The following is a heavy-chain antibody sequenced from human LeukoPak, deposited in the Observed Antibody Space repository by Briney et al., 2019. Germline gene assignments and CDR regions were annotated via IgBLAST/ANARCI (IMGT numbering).Heavy chain of an antibody. V-gene: IGHV3-48*01. J-gene: IGHJ6*03. CDR2: ISSSSSTI. Sequence: GGSLRLSCAASGFTFSSYSMNWVRQAPGKGLEWVSYISSSSSTIYYADSVKGRFTISRDNAKNSLYLQMNSLRAEDTAVYYCAREQQLGYYYNYYMDVWGKGTTVTVSS. D-gene: IGHD6-13*01. CDR3: AREQQLGYYYNYYMDV. CDR1: GFTFSSYS.